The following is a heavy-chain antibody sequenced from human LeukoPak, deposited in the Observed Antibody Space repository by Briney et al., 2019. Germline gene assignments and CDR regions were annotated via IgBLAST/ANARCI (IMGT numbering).Heavy chain of an antibody. J-gene: IGHJ4*02. CDR3: ARINFYDFWTADY. Sequence: GGSLRLSCAASVFTFSSYRMSWVRQAPGKGLEWVVNIKQDGSEKYFGDSVKGRFTMSRDNAKSSLYLQMNSLRAEDTAAYYCARINFYDFWTADYWGQGSLVTVSS. CDR2: IKQDGSEK. CDR1: VFTFSSYR. V-gene: IGHV3-7*01. D-gene: IGHD3-3*01.